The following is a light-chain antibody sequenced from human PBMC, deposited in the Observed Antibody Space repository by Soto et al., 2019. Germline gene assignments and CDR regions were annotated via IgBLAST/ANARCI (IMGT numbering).Light chain of an antibody. CDR2: RVS. CDR3: MQNKQWLWT. CDR1: QSLVYSDGNTY. J-gene: IGKJ1*01. Sequence: VVLTQSPLSLPVTLGQPASISCRSSQSLVYSDGNTYLHWFQQRPGQSPRRLIYRVSNRDSGVPDRFSGSGSGTDFTLEISRVEAEDVGVYYCMQNKQWLWTFGQGTKVEIK. V-gene: IGKV2-30*01.